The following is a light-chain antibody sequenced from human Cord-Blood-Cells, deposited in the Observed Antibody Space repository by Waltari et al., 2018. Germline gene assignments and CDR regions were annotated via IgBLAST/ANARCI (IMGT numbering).Light chain of an antibody. CDR1: QSVSSY. V-gene: IGKV3-11*01. CDR2: DAS. CDR3: QQRSNWLT. J-gene: IGKJ4*01. Sequence: EIVLTQSPATLSLSPGERATLSCRASQSVSSYLACYHQKPGQAPRLLIYDASNRATGIPARFSGSGSGTDFTLTISSLEPEDFAVYYCQQRSNWLTFGGGTKVEIK.